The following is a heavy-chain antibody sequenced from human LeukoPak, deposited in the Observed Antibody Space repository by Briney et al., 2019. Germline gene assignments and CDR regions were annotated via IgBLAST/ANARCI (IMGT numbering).Heavy chain of an antibody. CDR1: GFTASGYW. V-gene: IGHV3-74*01. CDR2: ITEDGSGK. J-gene: IGHJ4*02. Sequence: GGSLRLSCAASGFTASGYWMHWVRHHPARGLMWLSYITEDGSGKSYEDSVRGRFTIPRDNAKNTVHLQMNSLRVDDTAVYYCAREGQGPISLDYWGQGTPVTVSS. D-gene: IGHD2/OR15-2a*01. CDR3: AREGQGPISLDY.